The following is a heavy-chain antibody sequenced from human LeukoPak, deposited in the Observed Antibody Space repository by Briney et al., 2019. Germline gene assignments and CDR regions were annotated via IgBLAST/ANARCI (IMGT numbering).Heavy chain of an antibody. CDR3: ARDHLPSGFDWLRAVEEQNWFDP. CDR1: GFTFSSYS. Sequence: PGGSLRLSCAASGFTFSSYSMNWVRQAPGRGLEWVSSISSSSSYIYYADSVKGRFTISRDNAKNSLYLQMNSLRAEDTAVYYCARDHLPSGFDWLRAVEEQNWFDPWGQGTLVTVSS. CDR2: ISSSSSYI. V-gene: IGHV3-21*01. D-gene: IGHD3-9*01. J-gene: IGHJ5*02.